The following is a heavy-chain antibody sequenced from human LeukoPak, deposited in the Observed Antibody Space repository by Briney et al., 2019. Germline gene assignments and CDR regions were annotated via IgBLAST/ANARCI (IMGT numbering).Heavy chain of an antibody. CDR2: IYYSGST. CDR1: GGSLSSYY. D-gene: IGHD4-11*01. Sequence: SETLSLTCTVSGGSLSSYYWSWIRQPPGKGLEWIGYIYYSGSTNYNPSLKSRVTISVDTSKNQFSLKLSSVTAADTAVYYCATSGPYYSNPFDYWGQGTLVTVSS. J-gene: IGHJ4*02. V-gene: IGHV4-59*01. CDR3: ATSGPYYSNPFDY.